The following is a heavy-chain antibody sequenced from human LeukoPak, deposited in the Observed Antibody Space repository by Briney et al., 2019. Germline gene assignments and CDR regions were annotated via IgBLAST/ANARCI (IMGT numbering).Heavy chain of an antibody. CDR1: GGSISSYY. Sequence: PSETLSLTCTVSGGSISSYYWTWIRQPPGKGLEWIGYIYHSGSTNYNPSLKSRVTISVDTSKNQFSLKLNSVTAADTAVYYCARDVGSFDYWGQGTLVTVSS. CDR3: ARDVGSFDY. V-gene: IGHV4-59*01. J-gene: IGHJ4*02. D-gene: IGHD1-26*01. CDR2: IYHSGST.